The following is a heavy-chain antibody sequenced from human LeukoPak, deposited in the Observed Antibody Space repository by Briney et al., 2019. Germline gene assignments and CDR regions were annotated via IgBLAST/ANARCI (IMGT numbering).Heavy chain of an antibody. CDR3: ARQMWSVNWFDP. CDR1: GGSISSYY. Sequence: SETLSLTCTVSGGSISSYYWSWIRQPPGKGLEWIGYIYYSGSTNYNPSLKSRVTISVDTSKNQFSLKLSSVTAADTAVYYCARQMWSVNWFDPWGQGTLVTVSS. J-gene: IGHJ5*02. V-gene: IGHV4-59*08. D-gene: IGHD2-21*01. CDR2: IYYSGST.